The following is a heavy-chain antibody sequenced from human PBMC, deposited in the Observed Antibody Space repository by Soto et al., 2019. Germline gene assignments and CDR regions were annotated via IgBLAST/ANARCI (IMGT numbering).Heavy chain of an antibody. J-gene: IGHJ3*02. D-gene: IGHD3-10*01. V-gene: IGHV3-23*01. Sequence: EVQLLESGGGLVQPGGSLRLSCAASGFTFSSYAMSWVRQAPGKGLEWVSAISGSGGRTYYADSVKGRFTISRDNSKNRLYLQMNSLRAEDTAVYYCAKGLLWFGELLYADAFDIWGQGTMVTVSS. CDR3: AKGLLWFGELLYADAFDI. CDR1: GFTFSSYA. CDR2: ISGSGGRT.